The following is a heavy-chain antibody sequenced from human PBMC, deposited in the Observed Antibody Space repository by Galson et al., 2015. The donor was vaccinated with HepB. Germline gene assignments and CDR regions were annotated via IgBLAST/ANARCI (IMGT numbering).Heavy chain of an antibody. D-gene: IGHD2/OR15-2a*01. J-gene: IGHJ1*01. Sequence: SLRLSCAASGFTFSNYNMNWVRQAPGKGLEWVSYISSNTGTTYYADSVKGRFTISRDNAKNSLFLQMNSLRGEDTAVYYCASEPYAFLSLREGTTNFFHHWGQGTLVTVSS. CDR1: GFTFSNYN. V-gene: IGHV3-48*01. CDR2: ISSNTGTT. CDR3: ASEPYAFLSLREGTTNFFHH.